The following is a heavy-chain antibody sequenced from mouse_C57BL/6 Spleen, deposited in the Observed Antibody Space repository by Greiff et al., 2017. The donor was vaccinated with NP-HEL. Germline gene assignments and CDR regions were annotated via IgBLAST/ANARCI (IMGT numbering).Heavy chain of an antibody. Sequence: EVQLVESGPGLVKPSQSLSLTCSVTGYSITSGYYWNWIRQFPGNKLEWMGYLSYDGSNNYNPSLKNRISRTRDTSKNQIFLKLNSVTTEDTATYYCARGGDYDYAWFAYWGQGTLVTVSA. CDR1: GYSITSGYY. CDR3: ARGGDYDYAWFAY. J-gene: IGHJ3*01. D-gene: IGHD2-4*01. V-gene: IGHV3-6*01. CDR2: LSYDGSN.